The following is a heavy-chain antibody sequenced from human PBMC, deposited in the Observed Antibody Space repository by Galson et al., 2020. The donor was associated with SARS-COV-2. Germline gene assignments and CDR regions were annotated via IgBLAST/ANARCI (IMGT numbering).Heavy chain of an antibody. CDR1: GFTFDDYA. V-gene: IGHV3-9*01. CDR2: ISWNSGSI. D-gene: IGHD3-22*01. Sequence: GGSLRLSCAASGFTFDDYAMHWVRQAPGKGLEWVSGISWNSGSIGYADSVKGRFTISRDNAKNSLYLQMNSLRAEDTALYYCAKASGGYYDSSGYPDYWGQGTLVTVSS. J-gene: IGHJ4*02. CDR3: AKASGGYYDSSGYPDY.